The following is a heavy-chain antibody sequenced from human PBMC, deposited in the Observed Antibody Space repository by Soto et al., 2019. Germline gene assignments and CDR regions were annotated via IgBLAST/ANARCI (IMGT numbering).Heavy chain of an antibody. CDR3: ARVGEGFYYGMDV. CDR2: FYHSGAT. CDR1: GGSISGRNW. V-gene: IGHV4-4*01. Sequence: SETLSLTCAVSGGSISGRNWWSWVRQPPGKGLEWIGEFYHSGATNYNPSLKSRVTISPDISKNQFSLILTSVTAADTAVYCCARVGEGFYYGMDVWGQGTTVTVSS. J-gene: IGHJ6*02.